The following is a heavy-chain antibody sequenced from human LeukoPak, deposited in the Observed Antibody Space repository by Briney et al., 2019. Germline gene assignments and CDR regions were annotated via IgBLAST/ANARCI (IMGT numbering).Heavy chain of an antibody. CDR2: IIPIFGTA. V-gene: IGHV1-69*13. J-gene: IGHJ6*03. CDR1: GGTFSSYA. Sequence: ASVKVSCKASGGTFSSYAISLVRQAPGQGLEWMGGIIPIFGTANYAQKFQGRVTITADESTSTAYMELSSLRSEDTAVYYCAIGLYYYDSSAEYYYMDVWGKGTTVTVSS. CDR3: AIGLYYYDSSAEYYYMDV. D-gene: IGHD3-22*01.